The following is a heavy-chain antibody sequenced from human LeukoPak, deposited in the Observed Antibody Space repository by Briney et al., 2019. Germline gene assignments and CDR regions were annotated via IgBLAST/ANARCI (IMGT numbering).Heavy chain of an antibody. J-gene: IGHJ4*02. CDR2: ISSSSSYI. Sequence: GSLRLSCAASGFTFSSYSMNWVRQAPGKGLEWVSSISSSSSYIYYADSVKGRFTISRDNAKNSLYLQMNSLRAEDTAVYYCARDEGDIVVVPAAISFGYWGQGTLVTVSS. CDR3: ARDEGDIVVVPAAISFGY. D-gene: IGHD2-2*01. V-gene: IGHV3-21*01. CDR1: GFTFSSYS.